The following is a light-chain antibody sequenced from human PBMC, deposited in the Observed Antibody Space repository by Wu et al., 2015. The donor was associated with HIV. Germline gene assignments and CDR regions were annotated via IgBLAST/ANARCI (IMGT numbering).Light chain of an antibody. Sequence: DIQMTQSPSTLSASVGDRVTITCRASRSINNWLAWYQQKPGKAPKLLMYKAANLESGVPSRFSGSGYGTEFTLTISSLQPDDFATYFCQEYNSWTFGQGTKVKSN. CDR3: QEYNSWT. J-gene: IGKJ1*01. CDR2: KAA. V-gene: IGKV1-5*03. CDR1: RSINNW.